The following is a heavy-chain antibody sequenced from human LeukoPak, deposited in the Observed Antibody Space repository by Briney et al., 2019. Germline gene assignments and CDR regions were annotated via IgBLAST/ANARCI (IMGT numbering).Heavy chain of an antibody. D-gene: IGHD2-2*01. V-gene: IGHV3-21*01. Sequence: PGGPLRLSCAASGFTFSSHSMNWVRHAPGKGLEWLSSISSSSSYIYYADSVKGRFTISRDNAKNSLYLQMNSLRAEDTAVYYCARDPGYCSSTSCYFLNYYYYGMDVWGQGTTVTVSS. CDR3: ARDPGYCSSTSCYFLNYYYYGMDV. J-gene: IGHJ6*02. CDR2: ISSSSSYI. CDR1: GFTFSSHS.